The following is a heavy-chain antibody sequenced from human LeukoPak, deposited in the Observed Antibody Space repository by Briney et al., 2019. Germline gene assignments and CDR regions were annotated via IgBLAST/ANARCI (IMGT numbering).Heavy chain of an antibody. V-gene: IGHV3-33*01. CDR1: GFTFSSYA. CDR3: ARAFGASSGYSVDY. CDR2: IWYDGSNK. Sequence: PGGSLRLSCAASGFTFSSYAMHWVRQAPGKGLEWVTVIWYDGSNKHYTDSVKGRFTISRDNSKNTLYLQMDSLRAEDTAVYYCARAFGASSGYSVDYWGQGTLVTVSS. J-gene: IGHJ4*02. D-gene: IGHD3-22*01.